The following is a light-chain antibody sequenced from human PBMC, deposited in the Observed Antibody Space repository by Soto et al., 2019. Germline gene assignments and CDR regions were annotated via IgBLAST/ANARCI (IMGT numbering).Light chain of an antibody. CDR2: DAS. CDR1: QSVSSY. Sequence: EIVLTQSPATLSLSPAERPSLSCRASQSVSSYLAWYQQKPGQAPRLLIYDASNRATGIPARFSGSGSGTDFTLTISSLEPEDFAVYYCQQRSNWPWTFGQGTKVDIK. CDR3: QQRSNWPWT. V-gene: IGKV3-11*01. J-gene: IGKJ1*01.